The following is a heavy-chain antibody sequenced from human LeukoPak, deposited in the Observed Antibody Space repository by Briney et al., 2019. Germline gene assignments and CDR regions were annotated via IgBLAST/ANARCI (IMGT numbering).Heavy chain of an antibody. Sequence: PGGSLRLSCAASGFTFSDYYMSWIRQAPGKGLEGVSYISSSGSTIYYADSVKGRFTISRDNAKNSLYLQMNSLRAEDTAVYYCATYTERELTSLFDYWGQGTLVTVSS. J-gene: IGHJ4*02. D-gene: IGHD1-26*01. CDR1: GFTFSDYY. CDR3: ATYTERELTSLFDY. V-gene: IGHV3-11*01. CDR2: ISSSGSTI.